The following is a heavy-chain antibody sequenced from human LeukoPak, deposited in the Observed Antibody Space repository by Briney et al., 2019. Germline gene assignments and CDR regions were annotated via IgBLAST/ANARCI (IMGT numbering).Heavy chain of an antibody. V-gene: IGHV4-31*03. CDR1: GGSISSGGYY. CDR2: IYYSGST. CDR3: ARSRGYYDSSGYLKGANYYSGMAV. D-gene: IGHD3-22*01. J-gene: IGHJ6*02. Sequence: PSQTLSLTCTVSGGSISSGGYYWSWIRQHPGKGLEWIGYIYYSGSTYYNPSLKSRVTISVDTSKNQFSLKLSSVTAADTAVYYCARSRGYYDSSGYLKGANYYSGMAVWGQGTTVTVSS.